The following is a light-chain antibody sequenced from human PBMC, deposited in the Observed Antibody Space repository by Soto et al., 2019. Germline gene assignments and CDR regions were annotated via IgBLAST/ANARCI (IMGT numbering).Light chain of an antibody. J-gene: IGLJ2*01. Sequence: QSALTQPPSASGTPGQRVTISCSGSSSNIGSNTVNWYQQLPGTAPKLLIYSNNQRPSGVPDRFSGSKSGPSASLAISGLQSEDEADYYCAAWDDSLNGLVFGGGTKVTVL. CDR1: SSNIGSNT. CDR3: AAWDDSLNGLV. CDR2: SNN. V-gene: IGLV1-44*01.